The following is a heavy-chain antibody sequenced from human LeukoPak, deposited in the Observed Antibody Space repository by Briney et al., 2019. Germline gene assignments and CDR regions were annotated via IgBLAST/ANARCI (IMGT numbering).Heavy chain of an antibody. CDR2: ISTSSSTM. CDR1: GFTFSSYT. CDR3: ARDPGYFVGY. Sequence: PGGSLRLSCAASGFTFSSYTMNWVRQAPGKGLEWVSYISTSSSTMYYADSVEGRFTISRDNAKNSLYLQMNSLRAEDTAVYYCARDPGYFVGYWGQGTLVTVSS. J-gene: IGHJ4*02. V-gene: IGHV3-48*01. D-gene: IGHD2/OR15-2a*01.